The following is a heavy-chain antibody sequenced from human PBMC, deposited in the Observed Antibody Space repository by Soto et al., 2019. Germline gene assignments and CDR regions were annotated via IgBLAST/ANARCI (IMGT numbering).Heavy chain of an antibody. CDR3: ARVYDDDFWSGPTHLTYGMDV. CDR1: GYTFPSYG. Sequence: ASVKVSCKASGYTFPSYGIHWVRQAPGQRLEWMGWINAANGDTKYSQKLQGRVTMTTDTSTSTAYMELRSLRSDDTAVYYCARVYDDDFWSGPTHLTYGMDVWGQGTTVTVSS. D-gene: IGHD3-3*01. CDR2: INAANGDT. V-gene: IGHV1-3*01. J-gene: IGHJ6*02.